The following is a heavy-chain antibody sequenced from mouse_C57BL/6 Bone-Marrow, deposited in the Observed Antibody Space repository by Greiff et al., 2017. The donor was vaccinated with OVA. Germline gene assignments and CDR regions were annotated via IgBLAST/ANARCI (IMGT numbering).Heavy chain of an antibody. CDR2: IHPNSGST. D-gene: IGHD2-4*01. CDR3: ARTMDYAWFAY. CDR1: GYPSPSYW. J-gene: IGHJ3*01. V-gene: IGHV1-64*01. Sequence: LQQPGAELVKPGASVKLSCKASGYPSPSYWMHWVKQRPGQGLEWFGMIHPNSGSTNYNEKFKSKATLTVDKSSSTAYMQLSSLTSEDSAVYYCARTMDYAWFAYWGQGTLVTVSA.